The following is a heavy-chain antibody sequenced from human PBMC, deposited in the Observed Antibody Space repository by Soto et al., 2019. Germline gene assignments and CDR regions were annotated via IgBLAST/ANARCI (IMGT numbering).Heavy chain of an antibody. Sequence: GGSLRLSCAASGFTFSNAWMSWVRQAPGKGLEWVGRIKSKTDGGTTDYAAPVKGRFTISRDDSKNTLYLQMNSLKTEDTAVYYCTSQTVVPAASEQYYYYYYMDVWGKGTTVTVSS. CDR3: TSQTVVPAASEQYYYYYYMDV. CDR2: IKSKTDGGTT. CDR1: GFTFSNAW. D-gene: IGHD2-2*01. J-gene: IGHJ6*03. V-gene: IGHV3-15*01.